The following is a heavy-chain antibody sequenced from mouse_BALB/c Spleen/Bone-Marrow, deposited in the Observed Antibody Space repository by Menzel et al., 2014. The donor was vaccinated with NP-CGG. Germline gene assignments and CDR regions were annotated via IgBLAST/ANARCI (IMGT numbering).Heavy chain of an antibody. CDR2: INPDSSTL. J-gene: IGHJ3*01. Sequence: EVMLVESGGGLVQPGGSLKLSCAASGFDFSSYWMSWVRQAPGKGLEWIGEINPDSSTLNYTPSLKDKFIISRVNAKNTLYLQKNKVRSEDTALYYCTRLHYYAYSAYWGQGTLVTVST. CDR3: TRLHYYAYSAY. V-gene: IGHV4-1*02. D-gene: IGHD1-2*01. CDR1: GFDFSSYW.